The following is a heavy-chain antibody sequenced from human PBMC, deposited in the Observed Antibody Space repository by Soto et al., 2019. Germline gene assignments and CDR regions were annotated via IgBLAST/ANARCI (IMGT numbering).Heavy chain of an antibody. J-gene: IGHJ6*02. CDR3: ARGMVALLRAYYYGMDV. V-gene: IGHV3-53*01. CDR1: GFTVSSNY. D-gene: IGHD2-15*01. Sequence: GGSLRLSCAASGFTVSSNYMSWVRQAPGKGLEWVSVIYSGGSTYYADSVKGRFTISRGNSKNTLYLQMNSLRAEDTAVYYCARGMVALLRAYYYGMDVWGQGTTVTVSS. CDR2: IYSGGST.